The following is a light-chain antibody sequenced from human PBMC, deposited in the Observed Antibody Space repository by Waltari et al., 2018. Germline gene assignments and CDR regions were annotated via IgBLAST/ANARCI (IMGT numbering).Light chain of an antibody. Sequence: DIVMTQSPDSLAVSLGERATINCKSSQSIMYSSNNQNFLAWYQKKQGHPPKLLIYLASTRQSGFPDRFTGSWSGTDFTLTISSLQAEDVAVYYCQQYFVTPFTFGPGTRVEIK. CDR3: QQYFVTPFT. CDR1: QSIMYSSNNQNF. V-gene: IGKV4-1*01. CDR2: LAS. J-gene: IGKJ3*01.